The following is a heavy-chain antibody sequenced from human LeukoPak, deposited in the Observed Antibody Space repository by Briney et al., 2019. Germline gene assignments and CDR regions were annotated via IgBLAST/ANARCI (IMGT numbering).Heavy chain of an antibody. V-gene: IGHV3-30*02. J-gene: IGHJ4*02. CDR1: GFTFNNYG. CDR3: AKDQGRIQLYLLPYFDL. Sequence: GGSLRLSCAASGFTFNNYGMHWVRQAPGKGLEWVAFLRYDGSNKYHADSVKGRFTISRDNSKNTVYLQMNSLRTEDTAVYYCAKDQGRIQLYLLPYFDLWGRGTLVTVSS. D-gene: IGHD5-18*01. CDR2: LRYDGSNK.